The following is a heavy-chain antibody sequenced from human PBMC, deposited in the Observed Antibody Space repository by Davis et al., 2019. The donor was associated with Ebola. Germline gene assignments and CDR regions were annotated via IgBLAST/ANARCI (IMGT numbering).Heavy chain of an antibody. CDR2: ISTYNGNT. CDR3: ARDVRGITGPSEY. Sequence: ASVKVSCKASGYTFTSYGISCVRQAPGQGLEWMGWISTYNGNTNYAQKVQGRITMTTDTSTSTAYMELRSLRSDDTARYYCARDVRGITGPSEYWGQGTLVTVSS. J-gene: IGHJ4*02. D-gene: IGHD1-1*01. V-gene: IGHV1-18*01. CDR1: GYTFTSYG.